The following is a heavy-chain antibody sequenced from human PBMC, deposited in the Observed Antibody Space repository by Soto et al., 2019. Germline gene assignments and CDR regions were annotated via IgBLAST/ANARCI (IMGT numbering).Heavy chain of an antibody. Sequence: GGSLRLSRAASGFTFSNAWMSWVRQAPGKGLEWVGRIKSKTDGGTTDYAAPVKGRFTISRDDSKNTLYLQMNSLKTEDTAVYYCTTDPSGGTLLWSRRPFDYWGQGTLVTVSS. D-gene: IGHD2-21*01. CDR1: GFTFSNAW. V-gene: IGHV3-15*01. CDR2: IKSKTDGGTT. J-gene: IGHJ4*02. CDR3: TTDPSGGTLLWSRRPFDY.